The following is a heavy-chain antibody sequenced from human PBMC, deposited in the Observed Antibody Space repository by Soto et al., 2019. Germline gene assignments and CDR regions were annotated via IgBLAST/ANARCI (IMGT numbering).Heavy chain of an antibody. CDR3: ARHRRGSGSYLSGNIEFDL. V-gene: IGHV4-39*01. CDR1: GDSVSSNSYY. J-gene: IGHJ3*01. D-gene: IGHD3-16*02. CDR2: THSSGST. Sequence: QVQLQESGPRLVKPSETLSLTCSVSGDSVSSNSYYWGWIRQPPGKGLQWIGSTHSSGSTYYSPSLKSRVIISIDTSKNQFSLRLRSVTASDTEVYYCARHRRGSGSYLSGNIEFDLWGQGIKVTVSS.